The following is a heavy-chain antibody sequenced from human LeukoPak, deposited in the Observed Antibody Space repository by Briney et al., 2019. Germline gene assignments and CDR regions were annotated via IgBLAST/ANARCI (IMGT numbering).Heavy chain of an antibody. Sequence: SVKVSCKASGGTFSSYTISWVRQAPGQGLEWMGRVIPILGIANYAQKFQGRVTITADKSTSTAYMELSSLRSEDTAAYYCARDREDNWNDRLSYFDYWGQGTLVTVSS. CDR3: ARDREDNWNDRLSYFDY. V-gene: IGHV1-69*04. CDR2: VIPILGIA. J-gene: IGHJ4*02. D-gene: IGHD1-20*01. CDR1: GGTFSSYT.